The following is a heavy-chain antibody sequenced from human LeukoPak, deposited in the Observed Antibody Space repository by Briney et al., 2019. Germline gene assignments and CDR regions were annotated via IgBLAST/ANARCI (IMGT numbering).Heavy chain of an antibody. D-gene: IGHD2-2*01. V-gene: IGHV3-23*01. CDR1: GFTFSSYA. CDR3: AKDRVVPAAIFRSGGGYYFDY. J-gene: IGHJ4*02. CDR2: ISGSGGST. Sequence: GGSLRLSCAASGFTFSSYAMSWVRQAPGKGLEWVSAISGSGGSTYYADSVKGRFTISRDNSKNTLYLQMNSPRAEDTAVYYCAKDRVVPAAIFRSGGGYYFDYWGQGTLVTVSS.